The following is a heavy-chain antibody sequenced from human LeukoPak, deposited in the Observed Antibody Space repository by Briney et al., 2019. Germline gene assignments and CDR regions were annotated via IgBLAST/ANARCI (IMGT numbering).Heavy chain of an antibody. J-gene: IGHJ3*02. CDR2: ITAGNGNT. V-gene: IGHV1-18*01. CDR3: ARDLARGYSYGYNAFDI. CDR1: GYTFSSYG. D-gene: IGHD5-18*01. Sequence: GASVKVSCKASGYTFSSYGIGWVRQAPRQGLEWMGWITAGNGNTNYAQKVQGRVTMTTDTSTSTAYMELRSLRSDDTAVYFCARDLARGYSYGYNAFDIWGQGTMVNVSS.